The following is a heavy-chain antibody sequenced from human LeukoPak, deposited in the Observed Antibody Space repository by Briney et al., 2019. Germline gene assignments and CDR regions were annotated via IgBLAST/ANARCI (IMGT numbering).Heavy chain of an antibody. CDR3: ARAVEGYYDSSGYLHYFDY. V-gene: IGHV4-34*01. CDR2: INHSGST. J-gene: IGHJ4*02. Sequence: PSETLSLTCAVYGGSFSGYYWSWIRQPPGKGLEWIGEINHSGSTNYNPSLKSRVTISVDTSKNQFSLKLSSVTAADTAVYYCARAVEGYYDSSGYLHYFDYWGQGTLVTVSS. D-gene: IGHD3-22*01. CDR1: GGSFSGYY.